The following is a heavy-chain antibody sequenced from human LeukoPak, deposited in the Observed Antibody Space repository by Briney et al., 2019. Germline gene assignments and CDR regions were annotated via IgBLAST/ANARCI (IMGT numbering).Heavy chain of an antibody. CDR2: IYYSGST. J-gene: IGHJ4*02. CDR1: GGSISSGDYY. D-gene: IGHD6-6*01. CDR3: ARWGGYGSSPEGADFDY. V-gene: IGHV4-61*08. Sequence: SQTLSLTCSVSGGSISSGDYYWNWIRQPPGKGLEWIGNIYYSGSTNYNPSLKSRVTISVDTSKNQFSLKLSSVTAADTAVYYCARWGGYGSSPEGADFDYWGQGTLVTVSS.